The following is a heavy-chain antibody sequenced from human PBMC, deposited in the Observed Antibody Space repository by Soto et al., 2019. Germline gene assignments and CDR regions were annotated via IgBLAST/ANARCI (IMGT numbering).Heavy chain of an antibody. V-gene: IGHV5-10-1*01. CDR3: ARAPHYYDSSGYPRAYYGMDV. Sequence: PGESLKISCKGSGYSFTSYWISWVRQMPGKGLEWMGRIDPSDSYTNYSPSFQGHVTISADKSISTAYLQWSSLKASDTAMYYCARAPHYYDSSGYPRAYYGMDVWGQGITVTVSS. D-gene: IGHD3-22*01. CDR2: IDPSDSYT. CDR1: GYSFTSYW. J-gene: IGHJ6*02.